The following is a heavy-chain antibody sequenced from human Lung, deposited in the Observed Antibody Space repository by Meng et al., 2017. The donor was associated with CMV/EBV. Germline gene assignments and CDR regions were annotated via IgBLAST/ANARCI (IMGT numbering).Heavy chain of an antibody. CDR2: ISLSEATV. CDR3: ARMYSGSRPFDA. J-gene: IGHJ4*02. CDR1: GFTFSNYE. V-gene: IGHV3-48*03. Sequence: SXAASGFTFSNYEMHWVRQAPGKGLKWVAYISLSEATVHYADSVKGRFTISRDNAKNFLYLQMNSLRAEDTAVYYCARMYSGSRPFDAWGQGTXVTVSS. D-gene: IGHD3-10*01.